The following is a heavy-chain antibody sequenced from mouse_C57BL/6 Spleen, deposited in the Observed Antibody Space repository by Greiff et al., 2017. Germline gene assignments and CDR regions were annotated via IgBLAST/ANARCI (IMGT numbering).Heavy chain of an antibody. CDR1: GYAFSSSW. CDR2: IYPGDGDT. J-gene: IGHJ2*01. D-gene: IGHD2-4*01. Sequence: QVQLQQSGPELVKPGASVKISCKASGYAFSSSWMNWVKQRPGKGLEWIGRIYPGDGDTNYNGKFKGKATLTADKSSSTAYMQLSSLTSEDSAVYFCRYDYDHFDYWGQGTTLTVSS. CDR3: RYDYDHFDY. V-gene: IGHV1-82*01.